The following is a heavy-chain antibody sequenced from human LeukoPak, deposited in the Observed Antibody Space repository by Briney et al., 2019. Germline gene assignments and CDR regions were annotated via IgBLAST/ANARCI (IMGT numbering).Heavy chain of an antibody. CDR3: AKPQYDILTGYYQFDY. Sequence: GGSLRLSCAASGFTFSDYYMSWIRQAPGKGLEWVSYISSSGSTIYYADSVKGRFTIPRDNAKNSLYLRMNSLRAEDTAVYYCAKPQYDILTGYYQFDYWGQGTLVTVSS. CDR2: ISSSGSTI. J-gene: IGHJ4*02. D-gene: IGHD3-9*01. CDR1: GFTFSDYY. V-gene: IGHV3-11*01.